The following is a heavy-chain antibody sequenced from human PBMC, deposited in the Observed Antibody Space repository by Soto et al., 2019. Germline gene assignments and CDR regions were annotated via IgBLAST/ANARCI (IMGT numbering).Heavy chain of an antibody. Sequence: QAQLAQSGADVRKPGSSGKVSCQASGATFIISAITWVRQAPGQGLEWVGGLVPFFEKSKYGPKSEGRVTFTAGGTTTTAYMELSHLTTDDTAVYYCAGALGGAARVYYWGQGTLVTVSS. CDR3: AGALGGAARVYY. J-gene: IGHJ4*02. CDR1: GATFIISA. CDR2: LVPFFEKS. D-gene: IGHD6-6*01. V-gene: IGHV1-69*01.